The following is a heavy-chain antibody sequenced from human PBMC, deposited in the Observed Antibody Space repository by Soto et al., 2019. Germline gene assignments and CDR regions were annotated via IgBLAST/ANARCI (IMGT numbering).Heavy chain of an antibody. J-gene: IGHJ6*02. CDR3: ARHRGSSSLRYYYYGMDV. Sequence: LGESLKISCKGSGYSFTSYWISWVRQMPGKGLEWMGRIDPSDSYTNYSPSFQGHVTISADKSISTAYLQWSSLKASDTAMYYCARHRGSSSLRYYYYGMDVWGQGTTVTVSS. V-gene: IGHV5-10-1*01. D-gene: IGHD6-6*01. CDR2: IDPSDSYT. CDR1: GYSFTSYW.